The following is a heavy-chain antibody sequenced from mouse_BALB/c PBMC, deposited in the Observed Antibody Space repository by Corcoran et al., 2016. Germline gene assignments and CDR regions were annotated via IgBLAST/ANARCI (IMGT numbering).Heavy chain of an antibody. D-gene: IGHD1-1*01. Sequence: DVQLQESGPGLVKPSQTLSLTCSVTGYSITSGYYWNWIRQFPGNKLEWMGYISYDGSNNYNPSLKNRISITRDTSKNQFFLKLNSVTTEDTATYYCARGGLLRCFDYWGQGTTLTVSS. V-gene: IGHV3-6*02. CDR3: ARGGLLRCFDY. J-gene: IGHJ2*01. CDR2: ISYDGSN. CDR1: GYSITSGYY.